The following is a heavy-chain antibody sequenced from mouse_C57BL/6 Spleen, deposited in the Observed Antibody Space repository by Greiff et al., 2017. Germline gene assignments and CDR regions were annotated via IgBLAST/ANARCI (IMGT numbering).Heavy chain of an antibody. CDR2: ISSGGDYI. D-gene: IGHD1-1*01. J-gene: IGHJ4*01. CDR3: TRGDYYGSPTGAMDY. CDR1: GFTFSSYA. V-gene: IGHV5-9-1*02. Sequence: EVKLVESGEGLVKPGGSLKLSCAASGFTFSSYAMSWVRQTPEKRLEWVAYISSGGDYIYYADTVKGRFTISRDNARNTLYLQMSSLKSEDTAMYYCTRGDYYGSPTGAMDYWGQGTSVTVSS.